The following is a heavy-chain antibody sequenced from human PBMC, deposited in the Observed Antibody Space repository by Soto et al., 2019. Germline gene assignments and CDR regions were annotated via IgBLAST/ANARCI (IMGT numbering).Heavy chain of an antibody. CDR3: ARDHKGGHYYYGMDV. V-gene: IGHV3-48*03. CDR1: GFTFSSYE. Sequence: GGSLRLSCAASGFTFSSYEMNWVRQAPGKGLEWVSYISSSGSTIYYADSVKGRFTISRVNAKNSLYLQMNSLRAEDTAVYYCARDHKGGHYYYGMDVWGQGTTVTVSS. J-gene: IGHJ6*02. D-gene: IGHD6-25*01. CDR2: ISSSGSTI.